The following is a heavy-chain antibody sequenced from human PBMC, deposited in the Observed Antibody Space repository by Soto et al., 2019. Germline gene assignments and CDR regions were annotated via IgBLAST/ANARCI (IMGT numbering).Heavy chain of an antibody. V-gene: IGHV3-15*01. D-gene: IGHD6-13*01. J-gene: IGHJ5*02. CDR2: IKSKTDGGTT. CDR3: QDGYQANWFDP. CDR1: GFTFSNAW. Sequence: LRLSCAASGFTFSNAWMSWVRQAPGKGLEWVGRIKSKTDGGTTDYAAPVKGRFTISRDDSKSITYLQMKSLKTEDTAVYYYQDGYQANWFDPWGQGTLVTVSS.